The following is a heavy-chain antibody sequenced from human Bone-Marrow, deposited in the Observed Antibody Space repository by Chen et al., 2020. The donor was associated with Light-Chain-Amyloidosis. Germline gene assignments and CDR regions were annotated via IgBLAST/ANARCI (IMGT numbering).Heavy chain of an antibody. V-gene: IGHV3-30*02. J-gene: IGHJ4*02. CDR3: AKGHDYGDYGEYYFDY. CDR1: GLTFSSYG. CDR2: IRYDGSNK. Sequence: QVQLVESGGGVVQPGGSLRLSCAASGLTFSSYGIHWVRQAPGKGLEWVAFIRYDGSNKYYADSVKGRFTISRDNSKNTLYLQMNSLRAEDTALYYCAKGHDYGDYGEYYFDYWGQGTLVTVSS. D-gene: IGHD4-17*01.